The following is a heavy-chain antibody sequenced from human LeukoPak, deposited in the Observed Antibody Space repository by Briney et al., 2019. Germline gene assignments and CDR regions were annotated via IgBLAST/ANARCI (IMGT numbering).Heavy chain of an antibody. J-gene: IGHJ4*02. CDR1: GFTFSSYA. V-gene: IGHV3-23*01. CDR2: ISGSGGST. Sequence: GGSLRLSCAASGFTFSSYAMSWVRQAPGKGLEWVSAISGSGGSTYYADSVKGRFTISRDNSKNTLYLQMNSLRAEDTAVYYCAKEGYMWFGELLKSALDYWGQGTLVTVSS. D-gene: IGHD3-10*01. CDR3: AKEGYMWFGELLKSALDY.